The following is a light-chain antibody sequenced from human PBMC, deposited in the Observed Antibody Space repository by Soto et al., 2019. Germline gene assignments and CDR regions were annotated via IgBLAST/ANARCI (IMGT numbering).Light chain of an antibody. CDR1: QDIGVY. CDR2: AAS. CDR3: QNYHSAPII. V-gene: IGKV1-27*01. Sequence: DIQMTQSPSSLSASVGDRVTITCRASQDIGVYLAWYQQNPGKAPKLLISAASTVQSGVPSRFSGSGSGTDFTLTISSLQSEDVATYYCQNYHSAPIIFGPGTKIDIK. J-gene: IGKJ3*01.